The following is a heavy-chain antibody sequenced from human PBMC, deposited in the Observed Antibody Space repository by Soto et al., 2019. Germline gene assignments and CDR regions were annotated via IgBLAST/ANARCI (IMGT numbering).Heavy chain of an antibody. CDR2: IYPGDSDT. CDR1: GYSFTSYW. Sequence: PGESLKISCKGSGYSFTSYWIGWVRQVPGKGLEWMGIIYPGDSDTRYSPSFQGQVTISADKSISTAYLQWSSLKASDTAMYYCARPLLEYYDSSGYYYYYYGMDVWGQGTTVTVSS. V-gene: IGHV5-51*01. D-gene: IGHD3-22*01. CDR3: ARPLLEYYDSSGYYYYYYGMDV. J-gene: IGHJ6*02.